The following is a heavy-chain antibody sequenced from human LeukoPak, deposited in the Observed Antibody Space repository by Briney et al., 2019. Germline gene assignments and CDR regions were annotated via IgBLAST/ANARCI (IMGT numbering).Heavy chain of an antibody. Sequence: SGGSLRLSCTASGFTFSDYCVNWVRQPPGKGLEWVSCITGISDIYYADSVKGGFTISRDNAKNSVYLQMNRLRAEDTGIYYCARAIRLWGQGTLVTVSS. CDR1: GFTFSDYC. D-gene: IGHD1-1*01. V-gene: IGHV3-69-1*02. CDR2: ITGISDI. CDR3: ARAIRL. J-gene: IGHJ4*02.